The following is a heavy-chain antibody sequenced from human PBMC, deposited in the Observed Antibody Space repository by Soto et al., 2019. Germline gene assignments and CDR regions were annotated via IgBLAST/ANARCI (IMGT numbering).Heavy chain of an antibody. Sequence: GGSLRLSCAASGFTFSSYGMHWVRQAPGKGLEWVAVISYDGSNKYYADSVKGRFTISRDNSKNTLYLQMNSLRAEDTAVYYCAKVRETYFGGGMDVWGQGTTVTVSS. CDR3: AKVRETYFGGGMDV. CDR2: ISYDGSNK. V-gene: IGHV3-30*18. D-gene: IGHD3-10*01. J-gene: IGHJ6*02. CDR1: GFTFSSYG.